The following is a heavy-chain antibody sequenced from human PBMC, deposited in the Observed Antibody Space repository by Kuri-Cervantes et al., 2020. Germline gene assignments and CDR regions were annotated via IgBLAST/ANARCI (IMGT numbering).Heavy chain of an antibody. D-gene: IGHD6-19*01. J-gene: IGHJ4*02. V-gene: IGHV1-45*02. CDR3: ATGRDTGRTTRFSGPQWLVLGG. CDR1: GYTFTYRY. CDR2: ITPFNGNT. Sequence: SVKVSCKASGYTFTYRYLHWVRQAPGQALEWMGWITPFNGNTNYAQKFQDRVTITRDRSMSTAYMELSSLRSEDTAVYYCATGRDTGRTTRFSGPQWLVLGGWGQGTLVTVSS.